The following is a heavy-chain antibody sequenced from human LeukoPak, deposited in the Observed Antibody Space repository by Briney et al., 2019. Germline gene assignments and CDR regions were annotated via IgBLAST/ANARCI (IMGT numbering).Heavy chain of an antibody. CDR1: GFSFNSDW. D-gene: IGHD3-16*01. J-gene: IGHJ4*02. CDR3: TRRLDD. Sequence: GGSLRLSCAASGFSFNSDWMDWVRQAPGKGLEWVANIRHDESEKNYLDSVKGRFTISRDNAQNSLYLQMNGLRVEDTAIYYCTRRLDDWGQGTLVTVSS. CDR2: IRHDESEK. V-gene: IGHV3-7*01.